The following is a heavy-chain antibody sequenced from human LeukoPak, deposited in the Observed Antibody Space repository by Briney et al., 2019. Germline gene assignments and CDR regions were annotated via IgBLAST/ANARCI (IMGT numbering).Heavy chain of an antibody. CDR3: ARARVPMVRGVLDY. CDR1: GFTLSSYS. J-gene: IGHJ4*02. D-gene: IGHD3-10*01. CDR2: ISSSSSYI. Sequence: PGGSLRLSCAASGFTLSSYSMNWVRQAPGKGLEWVSSISSSSSYIYYADSVKGRFTISRDNAKNSLYLQMNSLRAEDTAVYYCARARVPMVRGVLDYWGQGTLVTVSS. V-gene: IGHV3-21*01.